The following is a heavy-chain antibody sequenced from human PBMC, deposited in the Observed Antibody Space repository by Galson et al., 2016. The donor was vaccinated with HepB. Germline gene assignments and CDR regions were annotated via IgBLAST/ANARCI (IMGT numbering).Heavy chain of an antibody. CDR3: ARDPGRTTIEYAFDT. V-gene: IGHV3-7*01. D-gene: IGHD2-8*01. CDR1: GFPFSFYS. CDR2: IERVGSQ. J-gene: IGHJ5*02. Sequence: SLRLSCAASGFPFSFYSMAWVRQAPGKGLEWEASIERVGSQYVDSVTGRFTISRDNTKNSLYLQMNSLRAEDTAIYYCARDPGRTTIEYAFDTWGQGALVTVSS.